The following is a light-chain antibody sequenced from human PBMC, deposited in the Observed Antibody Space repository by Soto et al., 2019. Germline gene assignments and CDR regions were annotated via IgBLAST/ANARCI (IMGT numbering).Light chain of an antibody. J-gene: IGLJ2*01. CDR1: SSNIGAGYD. CDR2: GNT. V-gene: IGLV1-40*01. CDR3: QSYDSSLSGWL. Sequence: QSVLTQPPSVSGAPGQRVTISCTGSSSNIGAGYDVHWYQQLPGTAPKILVHGNTDRPSGVPDRFSGSKSGTSASLAITGLQAEDEADYYCQSYDSSLSGWLFGGGPKLTVL.